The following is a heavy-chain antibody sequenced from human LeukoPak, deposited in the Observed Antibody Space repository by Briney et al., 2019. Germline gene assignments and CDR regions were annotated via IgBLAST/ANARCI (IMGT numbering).Heavy chain of an antibody. J-gene: IGHJ6*03. Sequence: SETLSLTCAVYGGSFSGYYWSWIRQPPGKGLEWIGHIFHSGSTYYNPSLKSRVTISVGRSKSQFSLKLSSVTAADTAVYYCARNQGGRDDSYYYMDVWGKGTTVTVSS. CDR3: ARNQGGRDDSYYYMDV. V-gene: IGHV4-34*12. CDR1: GGSFSGYY. D-gene: IGHD1-26*01. CDR2: IFHSGST.